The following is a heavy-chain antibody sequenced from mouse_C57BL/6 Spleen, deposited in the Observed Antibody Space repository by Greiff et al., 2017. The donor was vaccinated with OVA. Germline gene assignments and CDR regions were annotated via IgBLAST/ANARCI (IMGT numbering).Heavy chain of an antibody. V-gene: IGHV5-16*01. Sequence: EVKLMESEGGLVQPGSSMKLSCTASGFTFSDYYMAWVRQVPEKGLEWVANINYDGSSTYYLDSLKSRFIISRDNAKNILYLQRSSLESEDTATYYGARLSWDRWYFDVWGTGTTVTVSS. J-gene: IGHJ1*03. D-gene: IGHD4-1*01. CDR3: ARLSWDRWYFDV. CDR1: GFTFSDYY. CDR2: INYDGSST.